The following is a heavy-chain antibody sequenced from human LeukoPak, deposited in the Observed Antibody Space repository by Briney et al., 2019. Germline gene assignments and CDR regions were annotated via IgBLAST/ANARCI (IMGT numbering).Heavy chain of an antibody. J-gene: IGHJ6*03. CDR2: IYYRGST. CDR1: GGSISSCY. D-gene: IGHD2-2*01. Sequence: PSETLSLTCTVSGGSISSCYWSWIRQPPGKGLEGIGYIYYRGSTNYNPSLKSRVTISVDTSKNQFSLKLSSVTAADTAVYYCARGDCSSTSCYRPSYYYYYMDVWGKGTTVTVSS. V-gene: IGHV4-59*01. CDR3: ARGDCSSTSCYRPSYYYYYMDV.